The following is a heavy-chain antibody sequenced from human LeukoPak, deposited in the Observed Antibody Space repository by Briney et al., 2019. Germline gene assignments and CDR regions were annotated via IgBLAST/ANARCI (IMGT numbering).Heavy chain of an antibody. CDR1: GFTLSSYT. CDR3: ARALAAHLDY. V-gene: IGHV3-21*01. D-gene: IGHD6-19*01. J-gene: IGHJ4*02. Sequence: GGSLRLSCAASGFTLSSYTMNWVRQAPGKGLEWVSSISSSSSAIYYADSVKGRFTISRDNAKNPLYLQMNSLRAEDTAIYYCARALAAHLDYWGQGTLVTVSS. CDR2: ISSSSSAI.